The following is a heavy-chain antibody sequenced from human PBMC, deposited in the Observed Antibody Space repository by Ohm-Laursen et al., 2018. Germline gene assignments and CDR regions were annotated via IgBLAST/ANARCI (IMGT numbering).Heavy chain of an antibody. Sequence: GSLRLSCAASGFSVSNNYLIWVRQAPGKGLEYVSAISSNGGSTYYADSVKGRFTISRDNSKNTLYLQMGSLRADDTALYYCARGGVVVVAANFDYWGQGTLVTVSS. J-gene: IGHJ4*02. CDR2: ISSNGGST. CDR1: GFSVSNNY. D-gene: IGHD2-15*01. V-gene: IGHV3-64*02. CDR3: ARGGVVVVAANFDY.